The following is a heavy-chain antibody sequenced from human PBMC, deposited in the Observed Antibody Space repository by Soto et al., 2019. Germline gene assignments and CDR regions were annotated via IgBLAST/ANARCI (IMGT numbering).Heavy chain of an antibody. J-gene: IGHJ2*01. CDR2: ISYDGSNK. V-gene: IGHV3-30-3*01. CDR1: GFTFSSYA. Sequence: QVQLVESGGGVVQPGRSLRLSCAASGFTFSSYAMHWVRQAPGKGLEWVAVISYDGSNKYYADSVKGRFTISRDNSXNXXYLQMNSLRAEDTAVYYCARDPLWGTAMVLWYFDLWGRGTLVTVSS. D-gene: IGHD5-18*01. CDR3: ARDPLWGTAMVLWYFDL.